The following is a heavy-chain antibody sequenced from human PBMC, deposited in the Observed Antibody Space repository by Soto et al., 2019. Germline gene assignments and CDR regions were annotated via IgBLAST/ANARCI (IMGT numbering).Heavy chain of an antibody. CDR1: GQSFSGHT. J-gene: IGHJ4*02. CDR2: ISQSGST. V-gene: IGHV4-34*01. D-gene: IGHD2-2*01. CDR3: ARGSGIAVIPGELEDVHYDY. Sequence: QVQLQQWGAGLLKPSETLSLTCAVYGQSFSGHTWSWIRQSPGKGLAWIGEISQSGSTYYNPSLNTRVTISADTSKNQFSLTLNVVTAADTGVFYCARGSGIAVIPGELEDVHYDYWGQGTLVSVSS.